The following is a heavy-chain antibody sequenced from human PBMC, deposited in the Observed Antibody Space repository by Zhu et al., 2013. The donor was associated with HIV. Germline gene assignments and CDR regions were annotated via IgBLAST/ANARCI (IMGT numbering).Heavy chain of an antibody. CDR3: ARDERALDV. D-gene: IGHD6-25*01. CDR2: INPDSGAT. Sequence: AELVQSGAEVVRPGASVTVSCKSSGYAFVGYYMHWVRQAPGQGFEWMGWINPDSGATDYAQKFLGRVSITRDTSIESAFMEVRRLTADDTAVYYCARDERALDVWGQGTMVTVSS. CDR1: GYAFVGYY. J-gene: IGHJ3*01. V-gene: IGHV1-2*02.